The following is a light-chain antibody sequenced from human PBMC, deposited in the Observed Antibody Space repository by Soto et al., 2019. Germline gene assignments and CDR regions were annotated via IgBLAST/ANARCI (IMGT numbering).Light chain of an antibody. V-gene: IGLV1-44*01. J-gene: IGLJ1*01. CDR2: NNN. CDR3: ATWDDSLNALV. CDR1: SSNIGSNT. Sequence: QSVLTQPPSASGTPGQRVTISCSGRSSNIGSNTVNWYQQLPGTAPKLLIYNNNQRPSRVPDRFSGSKSGTSTSLAISGPQSEDEADYYYATWDDSLNALVFGTGTKLTVL.